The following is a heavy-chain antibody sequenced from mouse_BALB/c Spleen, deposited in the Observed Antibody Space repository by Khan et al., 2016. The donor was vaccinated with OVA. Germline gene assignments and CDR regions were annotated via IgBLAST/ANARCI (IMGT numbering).Heavy chain of an antibody. Sequence: VRLQQSGAELVKSGAPVKLSCTASGLNIKDTYMHWLKQWPEQGREWIGRIDPPNGNTKYEPKFQGKATIKADTSSNIAYLQLSSLTTEDNDVDYCARIARKWVQGTTLTVSS. J-gene: IGHJ2*01. CDR3: ARIARK. V-gene: IGHV14-3*02. CDR1: GLNIKDTY. CDR2: IDPPNGNT.